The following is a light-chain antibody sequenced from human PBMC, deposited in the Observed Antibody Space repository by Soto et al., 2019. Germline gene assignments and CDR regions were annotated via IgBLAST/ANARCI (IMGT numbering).Light chain of an antibody. V-gene: IGKV3D-11*01. CDR2: DAS. CDR1: QGVNSY. Sequence: EIVLTQSPATLSLSPGERATLSCRASQGVNSYLAWYQQKPGQAPRLLIYDASNSATGIPARFSGSGHGTDFALTISSVAPEEFAVYYCRQSINWLGEGTPVAIK. J-gene: IGKJ4*01. CDR3: RQSINW.